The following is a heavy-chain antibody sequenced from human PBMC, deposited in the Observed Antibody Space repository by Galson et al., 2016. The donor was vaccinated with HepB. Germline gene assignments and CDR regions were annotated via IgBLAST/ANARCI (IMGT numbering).Heavy chain of an antibody. CDR3: ARDSPYDSGSYIEGDF. D-gene: IGHD3-10*01. V-gene: IGHV1-18*01. Sequence: SVKVSCKASDYTFINYGINWVRQAPGQGLEWMGWISPYNGNTHYAQKLQGRVTMTTDTSTSTAYLELRSLRSDDTAVYYCARDSPYDSGSYIEGDFWGQGTLVTVSS. CDR2: ISPYNGNT. CDR1: DYTFINYG. J-gene: IGHJ4*02.